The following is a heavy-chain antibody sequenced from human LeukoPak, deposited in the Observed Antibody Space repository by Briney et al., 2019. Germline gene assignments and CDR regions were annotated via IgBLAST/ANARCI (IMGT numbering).Heavy chain of an antibody. CDR3: AKTQGYYDA. D-gene: IGHD2-15*01. CDR2: IYGSDDKT. Sequence: GRSLRLSCATSGFTFSNYAMQWVRQAPGKGLELVSGIYGSDDKTVYGDAVKGRFTISRDNSKNTLYLQMNSLRADDTAVYYCAKTQGYYDAWGQGALVTVSS. J-gene: IGHJ5*02. CDR1: GFTFSNYA. V-gene: IGHV3-23*01.